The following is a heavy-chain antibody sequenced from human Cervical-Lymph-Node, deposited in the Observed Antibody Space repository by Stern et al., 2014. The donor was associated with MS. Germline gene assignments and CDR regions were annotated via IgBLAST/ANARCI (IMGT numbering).Heavy chain of an antibody. CDR1: GFTFSNAW. CDR3: TPDYHYYGMDV. V-gene: IGHV3-15*01. Sequence: EVQLVQSGGGLVKPGGSLRLSCAASGFTFSNAWMSWVHQAPGKGLEWVGRIKSKTDGGTTDYAAPVKGRFTISRDDSKNTLYLQMNSLKTEDTAVYYCTPDYHYYGMDVWGQGTTVTVSS. J-gene: IGHJ6*02. CDR2: IKSKTDGGTT.